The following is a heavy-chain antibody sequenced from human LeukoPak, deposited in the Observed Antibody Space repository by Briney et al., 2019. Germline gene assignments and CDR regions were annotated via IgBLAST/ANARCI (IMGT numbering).Heavy chain of an antibody. CDR1: GFTFSSYS. Sequence: GGSLRLSCAASGFTFSSYSMNWVRQAPGKGLEWAAVISYDGSNKYYADSVKGRFTISRDNSKHTLYLQMNSLRPEDTAVYYCAKDPRDHSYGWSWRYFDYWGQGTLVTVSS. J-gene: IGHJ4*02. D-gene: IGHD5-18*01. CDR3: AKDPRDHSYGWSWRYFDY. CDR2: ISYDGSNK. V-gene: IGHV3-30*18.